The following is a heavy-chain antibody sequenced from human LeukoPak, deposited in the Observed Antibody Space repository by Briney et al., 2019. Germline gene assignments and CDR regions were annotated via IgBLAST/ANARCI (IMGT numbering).Heavy chain of an antibody. CDR2: ISSSSSYI. J-gene: IGHJ4*02. CDR1: GFTFSNYW. CDR3: AREYCSGGSCYLADY. Sequence: GGSLRLSCEASGFTFSNYWMSWVRQAPGKGLEWVSSISSSSSYIYYADSVKGRFTISRDNAKNSLYLQMNSLRAEDTAVYYCAREYCSGGSCYLADYWGQGTLVTVSS. D-gene: IGHD2-15*01. V-gene: IGHV3-21*01.